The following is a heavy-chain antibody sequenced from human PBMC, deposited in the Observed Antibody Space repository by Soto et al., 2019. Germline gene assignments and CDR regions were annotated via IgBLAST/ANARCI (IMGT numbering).Heavy chain of an antibody. Sequence: SYPISLNSAKCRGHVNSTYWGSTRKPPRKGLEWIGEINHSGSTNYNPSPKSRVPISVDTSKNQFSLKLSAVTDADTAVYYCARGPYNYDFWSGYYGPHFDYWGQGTLVPVS. J-gene: IGHJ4*02. CDR2: INHSGST. CDR3: ARGPYNYDFWSGYYGPHFDY. V-gene: IGHV4-34*01. D-gene: IGHD3-3*01. CDR1: RGHVNSTY.